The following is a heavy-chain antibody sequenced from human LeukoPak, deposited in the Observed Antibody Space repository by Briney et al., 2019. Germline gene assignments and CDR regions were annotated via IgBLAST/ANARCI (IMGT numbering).Heavy chain of an antibody. J-gene: IGHJ5*02. CDR3: ARADGGYSWFDP. V-gene: IGHV4-61*02. D-gene: IGHD3-22*01. Sequence: SETLSLTCTVSGGSISSGSYYWSWIRQPAGKGLEWIGRIYTSGSTNYNPSLKSRVTISVDTSKNQFSLKLSSVTAADTPVYYCARADGGYSWFDPWGQGTLVTVSS. CDR2: IYTSGST. CDR1: GGSISSGSYY.